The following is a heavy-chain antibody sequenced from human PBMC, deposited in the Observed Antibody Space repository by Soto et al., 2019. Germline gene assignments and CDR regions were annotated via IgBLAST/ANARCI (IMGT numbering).Heavy chain of an antibody. CDR3: AKGLEMTTSRRNWFDP. Sequence: EVQLLESGGGLVQPGGSLRLSCAASGLTFSRHAMSWVRQAPGKGLEWVSAISGSGDYTYYGDSVKGRFTISRDNSKSTLHLQMNSLRAEDTAIYYCAKGLEMTTSRRNWFDPWGQGTLVTVSP. J-gene: IGHJ5*02. D-gene: IGHD4-4*01. CDR1: GLTFSRHA. V-gene: IGHV3-23*01. CDR2: ISGSGDYT.